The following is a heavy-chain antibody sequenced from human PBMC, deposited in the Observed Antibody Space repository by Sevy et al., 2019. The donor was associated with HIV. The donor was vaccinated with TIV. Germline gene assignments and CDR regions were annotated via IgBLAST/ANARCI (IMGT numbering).Heavy chain of an antibody. V-gene: IGHV3-7*01. CDR1: GFTFSSYW. J-gene: IGHJ3*02. CDR3: ARDRSRKYPLGAFDI. D-gene: IGHD1-26*01. CDR2: IKQDGSEK. Sequence: GGCLRLSCAASGFTFSSYWMSWVRQAPGKGLEWVANIKQDGSEKYYVDSVKGRFTISRDNAKNALYLQMNSLSSEDPAGYYCARDRSRKYPLGAFDIWGQGTLVTVSS.